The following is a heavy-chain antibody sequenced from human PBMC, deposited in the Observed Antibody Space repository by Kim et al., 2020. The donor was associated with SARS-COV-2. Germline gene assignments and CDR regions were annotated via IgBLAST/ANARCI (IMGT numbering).Heavy chain of an antibody. V-gene: IGHV3-9*01. D-gene: IGHD5-18*01. Sequence: GGSLRLSCAASGFKFDDYAMHWVRQAPGKGLEWVSGISWNSGNICYADSVKGRFTISRDNARNSLYLKMNSLRAKDTALYYCAKARGYSFLYGMDVWGQGTTVTVSS. CDR3: AKARGYSFLYGMDV. CDR2: ISWNSGNI. CDR1: GFKFDDYA. J-gene: IGHJ6*02.